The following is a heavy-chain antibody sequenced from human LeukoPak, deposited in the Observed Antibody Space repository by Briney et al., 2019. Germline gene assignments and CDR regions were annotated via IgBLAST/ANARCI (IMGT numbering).Heavy chain of an antibody. CDR1: GYTFSSYD. J-gene: IGHJ3*02. D-gene: IGHD3-10*01. CDR3: ATTSYYGSGSYGDAFDI. V-gene: IGHV1-18*01. Sequence: ASVKVSCKASGYTFSSYDITCVRQAPGQGLDWMGWITPYNGNTDYAQKVQGRVTITADESTSTAYMELSSLRSEDTAVYYCATTSYYGSGSYGDAFDIWGQGTMVTVSS. CDR2: ITPYNGNT.